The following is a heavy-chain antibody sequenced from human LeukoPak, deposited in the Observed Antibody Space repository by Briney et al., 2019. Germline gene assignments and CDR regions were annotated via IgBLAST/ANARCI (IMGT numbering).Heavy chain of an antibody. CDR3: AREWPGTTEDY. V-gene: IGHV1-2*02. J-gene: IGHJ4*02. CDR2: INPNSGST. D-gene: IGHD1-7*01. CDR1: GYTFTGYY. Sequence: ASLKVSCKASGYTFTGYYIHWVRQPPGQGVEWMGWINPNSGSTNYTQKFQGRVTMTMDTSISPAYMELSRLRPDDTAVYYCAREWPGTTEDYWGQGTLVTVSS.